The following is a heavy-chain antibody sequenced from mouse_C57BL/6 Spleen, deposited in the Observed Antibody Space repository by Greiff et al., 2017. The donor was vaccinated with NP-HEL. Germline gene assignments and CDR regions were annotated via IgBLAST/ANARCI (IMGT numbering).Heavy chain of an antibody. Sequence: VQLQQSGAELVKPGASVKLSCKASGYTFTSYWMQWVKQRPGQGLEWIGEIDPSDSYTNYNQKFKGKATLTVDTSSSTAYMQLSSLTSEDSAVYYCANSNEAWFAYWGQGTLVTVSA. J-gene: IGHJ3*01. V-gene: IGHV1-50*01. CDR2: IDPSDSYT. D-gene: IGHD2-5*01. CDR3: ANSNEAWFAY. CDR1: GYTFTSYW.